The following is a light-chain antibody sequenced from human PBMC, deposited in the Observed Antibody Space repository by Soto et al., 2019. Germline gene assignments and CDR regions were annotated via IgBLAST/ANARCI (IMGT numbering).Light chain of an antibody. CDR1: QSIRNY. CDR3: QQRSNWPLT. CDR2: DAS. V-gene: IGKV3-11*01. Sequence: EIVLTQSPATLSLSPGERATLSCRASQSIRNYLAWHQQKPGQTPRLLIYDASNRAADIPARFSGNGSGTDFTLTISSLEPEDFAVYFCQQRSNWPLTFGPGTKVEIK. J-gene: IGKJ3*01.